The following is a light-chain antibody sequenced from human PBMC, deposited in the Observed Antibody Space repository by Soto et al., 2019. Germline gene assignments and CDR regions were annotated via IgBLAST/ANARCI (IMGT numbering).Light chain of an antibody. CDR2: AAS. V-gene: IGKV1-6*01. CDR1: QDIRNT. Sequence: AIPMTQSPSSLSASVGDRVTISCRASQDIRNTLAWFQQKPGEAPKLLIFAASNLQSGVPSRFSGSGSVTDFTLAITSLQPEDLATYYCLQHYNFSWTFGQGTKVELK. CDR3: LQHYNFSWT. J-gene: IGKJ1*01.